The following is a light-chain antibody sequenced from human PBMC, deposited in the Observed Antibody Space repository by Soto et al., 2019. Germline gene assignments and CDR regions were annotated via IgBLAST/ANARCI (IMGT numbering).Light chain of an antibody. J-gene: IGKJ1*01. CDR2: AAS. Sequence: DVQMNQSASSLSASVGDRVTITCRASQSISSYLNWHQQKPGKAPKLLIYAASSLQSGVPSRFSGSGSGTEFTLTISSLQAEDVAVYYCQEYLNSLPAFGQGTKVDIK. V-gene: IGKV1-39*02. CDR1: QSISSY. CDR3: QEYLNSLPA.